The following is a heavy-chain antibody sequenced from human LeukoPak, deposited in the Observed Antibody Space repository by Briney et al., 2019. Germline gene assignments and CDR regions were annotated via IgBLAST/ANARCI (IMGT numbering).Heavy chain of an antibody. V-gene: IGHV4-4*07. D-gene: IGHD6-6*01. CDR1: GGSISNYY. Sequence: SETLSLTCTVSGGSISNYYWNWIRQPAGKGLEWIGRIYTSGSTNYNPSLKSRVTMSVDTSKNQFSLKLSSVTAADTAVYYCVSRSRFSSSSPFDYWGQGTLVTVSS. CDR2: IYTSGST. CDR3: VSRSRFSSSSPFDY. J-gene: IGHJ4*02.